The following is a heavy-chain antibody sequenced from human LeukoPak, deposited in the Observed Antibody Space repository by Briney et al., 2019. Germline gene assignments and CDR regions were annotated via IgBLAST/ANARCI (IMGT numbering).Heavy chain of an antibody. Sequence: GGSLRLSCAASGFTFSSYSMNWVRQAPGKGLEWVSSISSSSYIYYADSVKGRFTISRDNAKNSLYLQMNSLRAEDTAVYYCARAPAMVRGHVDYWGQGTLVTVSS. V-gene: IGHV3-21*01. CDR3: ARAPAMVRGHVDY. CDR1: GFTFSSYS. CDR2: ISSSSYI. J-gene: IGHJ4*02. D-gene: IGHD3-10*01.